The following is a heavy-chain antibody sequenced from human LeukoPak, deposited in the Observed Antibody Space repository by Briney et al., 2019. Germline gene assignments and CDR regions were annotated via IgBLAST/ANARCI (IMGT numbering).Heavy chain of an antibody. J-gene: IGHJ4*02. CDR3: AKRGDLDSSGYYYDY. V-gene: IGHV3-23*01. CDR1: GFTFSSYA. D-gene: IGHD3-22*01. CDR2: ISGSGGST. Sequence: GGSLRLSCAASGFTFSSYAMSWVRQAPGMGLEWVSAISGSGGSTYYADSVKGRFTISRDNSKNTLYLQMNSLRAEDTAVYYCAKRGDLDSSGYYYDYWGQGTLVTVSS.